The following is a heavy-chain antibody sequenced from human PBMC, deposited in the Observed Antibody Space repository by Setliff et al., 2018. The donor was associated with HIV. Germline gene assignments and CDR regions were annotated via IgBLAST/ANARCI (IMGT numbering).Heavy chain of an antibody. V-gene: IGHV4-39*01. CDR2: IYYSGST. Sequence: SETLSLTCTVSGGSIGSSSYYWAWIRQPPGKGLEWIGNIYYSGSTYYNPSLKTRVTISVDGSKNQFSLKLKSVTAADTAVYYCARWHPPYGFWGEDYWGQGSLVTVSS. CDR1: GGSIGSSSYY. J-gene: IGHJ4*02. D-gene: IGHD3-10*01. CDR3: ARWHPPYGFWGEDY.